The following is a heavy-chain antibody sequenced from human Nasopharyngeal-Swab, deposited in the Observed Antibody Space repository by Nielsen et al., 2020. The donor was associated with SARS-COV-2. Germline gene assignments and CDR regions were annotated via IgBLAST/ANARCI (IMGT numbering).Heavy chain of an antibody. CDR1: GLTISSNG. D-gene: IGHD1-26*01. CDR2: ISSSSSTS. V-gene: IGHV3-48*02. CDR3: ARDVGIVGATLDN. Sequence: ESLKISCAGSGLTISSNGMNWVRQATGKGLEWVAYISSSSSTSYYADSVKGRFTISRDNPKNSLYLQMNSLRDEDTAVYYCARDVGIVGATLDNWGQGTLVTVSS. J-gene: IGHJ4*02.